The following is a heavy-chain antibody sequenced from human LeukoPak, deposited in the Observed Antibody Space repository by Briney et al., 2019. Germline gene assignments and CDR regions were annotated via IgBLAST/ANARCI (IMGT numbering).Heavy chain of an antibody. CDR1: GFTFRNNY. V-gene: IGHV3-66*01. CDR3: ARDLYSSNPY. D-gene: IGHD6-19*01. Sequence: GGSLRLSCAASGFTFRNNYMSWVRQAPGKGLEWVSIIYNGASTYYPDSVKGRFNISRDNSKNTLYLQMNSVRAEDTAVSYCARDLYSSNPYWGQGTLVTVSS. J-gene: IGHJ4*02. CDR2: IYNGAST.